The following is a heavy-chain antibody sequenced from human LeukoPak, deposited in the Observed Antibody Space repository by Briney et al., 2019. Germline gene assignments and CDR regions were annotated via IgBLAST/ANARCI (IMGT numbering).Heavy chain of an antibody. CDR3: AKSYSSVFYYYMDV. CDR2: VHHFGNT. V-gene: IGHV4-39*01. D-gene: IGHD6-19*01. Sequence: SETLSLTCTVSGDSMRNSNDYWGRIRQPPGKGLEWIANVHHFGNTYYNPSLKGRVTISVDTSKSQFSLKLNSVSVADTAVYYCAKSYSSVFYYYMDVWGKGTTVTVSS. J-gene: IGHJ6*03. CDR1: GDSMRNSNDY.